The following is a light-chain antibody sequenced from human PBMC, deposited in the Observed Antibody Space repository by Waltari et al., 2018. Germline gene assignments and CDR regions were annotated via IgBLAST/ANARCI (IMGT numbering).Light chain of an antibody. V-gene: IGLV2-14*03. Sequence: QSAPTQPPSVSGSPGQSVTISCTGTSRHDGGYNYVSWYQQLPDRAPQLMIYGVTNRASGVSGRCSGSKSGNTASLTISGLQAEDEADYYCCSYTTSSTFLFGGGTRLTVL. J-gene: IGLJ2*01. CDR1: SRHDGGYNY. CDR3: CSYTTSSTFL. CDR2: GVT.